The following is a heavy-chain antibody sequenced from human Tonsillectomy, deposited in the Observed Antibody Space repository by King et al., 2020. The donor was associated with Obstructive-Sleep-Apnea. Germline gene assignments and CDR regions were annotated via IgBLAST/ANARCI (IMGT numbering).Heavy chain of an antibody. Sequence: TLKESGPTLVKPTQTLTLTCTFSGFSLSTSGMGVGWIRQPPGKALEWLALIYWDDDKRYSPSLKSRLTITKDTSKNQVVLTMTNMGPVDTATYYCAHRLGSGWFDYWGQGTLVTVSS. CDR1: GFSLSTSGMG. CDR2: IYWDDDK. V-gene: IGHV2-5*02. J-gene: IGHJ4*02. CDR3: AHRLGSGWFDY. D-gene: IGHD6-19*01.